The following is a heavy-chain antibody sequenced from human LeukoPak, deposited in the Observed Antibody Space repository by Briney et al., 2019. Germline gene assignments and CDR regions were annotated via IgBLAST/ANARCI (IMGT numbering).Heavy chain of an antibody. Sequence: PGRSLRLSCAASGFTFSSYGMHWVRQAPGKGLEWMAVISYDGSNKYYADSVKGRFTISRDNSKNTLYLQMNSLRAEDTAVYYCAKSYYYDSSGYSDYWGQGTLVTVSS. CDR1: GFTFSSYG. V-gene: IGHV3-30*18. CDR2: ISYDGSNK. D-gene: IGHD3-22*01. J-gene: IGHJ4*02. CDR3: AKSYYYDSSGYSDY.